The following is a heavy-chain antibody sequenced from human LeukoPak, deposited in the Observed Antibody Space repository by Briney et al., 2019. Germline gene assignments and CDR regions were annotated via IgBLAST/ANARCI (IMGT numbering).Heavy chain of an antibody. V-gene: IGHV3-7*01. Sequence: PGGSLRLSCAASGFTFSSCWMSWVRQAPGKGLEWVANIKQDGSEKYYVDSVKGRFTISRDNAKNSLYLQMNSLRAEDTAVYYCARDYYDSSGYRDLYYMDVWGKGTTVTVSS. J-gene: IGHJ6*03. CDR3: ARDYYDSSGYRDLYYMDV. CDR2: IKQDGSEK. D-gene: IGHD3-22*01. CDR1: GFTFSSCW.